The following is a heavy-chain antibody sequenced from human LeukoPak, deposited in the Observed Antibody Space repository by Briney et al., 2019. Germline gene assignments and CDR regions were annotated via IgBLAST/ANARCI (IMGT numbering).Heavy chain of an antibody. CDR2: RYYRSKWYN. CDR1: GDSVSSNSAA. Sequence: SQTLSLTCAISGDSVSSNSAAWNWIRQSPSRSLEWLGRRYYRSKWYNDNAVSVKGRIAINPDTSKNQFSLQLNSVTPEDTAVYYCAREIRPNGNAFDIWGQGTMVTVSS. CDR3: AREIRPNGNAFDI. V-gene: IGHV6-1*01. D-gene: IGHD1-1*01. J-gene: IGHJ3*02.